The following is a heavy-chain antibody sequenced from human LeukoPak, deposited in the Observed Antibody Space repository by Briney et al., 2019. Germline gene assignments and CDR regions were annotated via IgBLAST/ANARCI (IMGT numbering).Heavy chain of an antibody. CDR2: IYYSGST. Sequence: SETLSLTCTVSGGSISTYYWSWIRQPPGKGLEWIGYIYYSGSTNYNPSVKSRVTMPVDTSKKQFSLNLSSLTAADTAVYYCARGGTAVVTPYAFDIWGQGTMVTVSS. D-gene: IGHD4-23*01. CDR1: GGSISTYY. V-gene: IGHV4-59*01. CDR3: ARGGTAVVTPYAFDI. J-gene: IGHJ3*02.